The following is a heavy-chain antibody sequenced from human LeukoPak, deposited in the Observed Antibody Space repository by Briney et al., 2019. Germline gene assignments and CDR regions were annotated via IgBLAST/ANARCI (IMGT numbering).Heavy chain of an antibody. Sequence: GASVKVSCKTSGYSFPTYGISWVRQAPGQGLEWMGGISNDNGITNYAPQFQGRVTLDTETYTSTAYMELRNLRSDDTAVYYCARGGFDYYGTGRAFDVWGQGTLVTVSS. D-gene: IGHD3-10*01. J-gene: IGHJ4*02. CDR1: GYSFPTYG. CDR2: ISNDNGIT. V-gene: IGHV1-18*01. CDR3: ARGGFDYYGTGRAFDV.